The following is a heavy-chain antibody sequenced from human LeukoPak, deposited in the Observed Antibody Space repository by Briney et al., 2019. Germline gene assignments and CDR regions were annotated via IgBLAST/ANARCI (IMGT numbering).Heavy chain of an antibody. J-gene: IGHJ4*02. CDR2: INTSSSSS. Sequence: GGSLRLSCTASGFTFGLYDMNWVRQAPGKGLEWVSGINTSSSSSYYTDAVKGRFTISRDNGKSLLYLQMNTLRDEDTAVYYCAREGSQYQQLTWGQGTLVTVSA. CDR3: AREGSQYQQLT. D-gene: IGHD6-13*01. CDR1: GFTFGLYD. V-gene: IGHV3-48*02.